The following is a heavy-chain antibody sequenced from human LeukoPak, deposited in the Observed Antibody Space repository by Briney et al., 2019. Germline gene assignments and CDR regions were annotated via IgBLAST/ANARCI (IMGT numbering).Heavy chain of an antibody. Sequence: PSETLSLTCTVSGYSISSGYYWGWIRPPPGKGLEWIGSIYHSGSTYYNPSLKSRVTISVDTSKNQFSLKLSSVTAADTAVYHRARGTVFSGAFDIWGQGTTVTVSS. V-gene: IGHV4-38-2*02. CDR2: IYHSGST. D-gene: IGHD1-1*01. CDR3: ARGTVFSGAFDI. CDR1: GYSISSGYY. J-gene: IGHJ3*02.